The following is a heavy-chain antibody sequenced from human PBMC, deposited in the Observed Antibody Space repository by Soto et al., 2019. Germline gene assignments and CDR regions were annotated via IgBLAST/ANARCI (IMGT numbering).Heavy chain of an antibody. J-gene: IGHJ6*02. CDR2: ISAYNGNT. V-gene: IGHV1-18*01. Sequence: QVQLVQSGAEVKKPGASVKVSCKASGYTLTSYGISWVRQAPGQGLEWMGWISAYNGNTNYAQKLQGRVTMTTDTSTSTADTELRSLRSDDTAVYYCARDDRIQAAEDGMDVWGQGTTVTVSS. CDR3: ARDDRIQAAEDGMDV. D-gene: IGHD6-13*01. CDR1: GYTLTSYG.